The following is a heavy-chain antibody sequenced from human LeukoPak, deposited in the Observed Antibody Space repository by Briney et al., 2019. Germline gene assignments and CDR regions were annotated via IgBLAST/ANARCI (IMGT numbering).Heavy chain of an antibody. V-gene: IGHV4-4*07. Sequence: SETLSLTCTVSGGSISSYYWGWIRQPAGKGLEWIGRIYTSGSTNYNPSLKSRVTMSVDTSKNQFSLKLNSVTAADTAVYYCARGKGYCTSTSCGYCSGGSCYAIYYYYYMDVWGKGTTVTVSS. CDR2: IYTSGST. D-gene: IGHD2-2*01. J-gene: IGHJ6*03. CDR1: GGSISSYY. CDR3: ARGKGYCTSTSCGYCSGGSCYAIYYYYYMDV.